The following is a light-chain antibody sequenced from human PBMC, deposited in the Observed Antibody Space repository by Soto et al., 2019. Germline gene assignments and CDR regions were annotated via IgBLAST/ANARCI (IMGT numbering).Light chain of an antibody. CDR3: ISYTTSVTDV. CDR1: SSDVGGYNY. CDR2: GVS. J-gene: IGLJ1*01. V-gene: IGLV2-14*01. Sequence: QSALTQPASVSGSPGQSITISCTGTSSDVGGYNYVSWYQQHPGKAPKLMIPGVSNRPSGVSNRFSGSKSGNTASLTISGLQTEDEADYYCISYTTSVTDVFGTGTKLTVL.